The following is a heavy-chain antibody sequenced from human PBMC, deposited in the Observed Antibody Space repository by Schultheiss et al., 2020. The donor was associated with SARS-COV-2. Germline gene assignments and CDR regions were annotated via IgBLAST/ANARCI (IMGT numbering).Heavy chain of an antibody. CDR3: ARVIYDYVWGSYLHYFDY. V-gene: IGHV4-34*01. CDR1: GGSISSYY. J-gene: IGHJ4*02. Sequence: SETLSLTCTVSGGSISSYYWSWIRQPPGKGLEWIGEINHSGSTNYNPSLKSRVTISVDTSKNQFSLKLSSVTAADTAVYYCARVIYDYVWGSYLHYFDYWGQGTLVTVSS. D-gene: IGHD3-16*02. CDR2: INHSGST.